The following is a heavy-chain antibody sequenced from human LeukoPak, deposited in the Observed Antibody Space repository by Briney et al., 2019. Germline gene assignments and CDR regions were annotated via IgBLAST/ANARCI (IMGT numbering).Heavy chain of an antibody. CDR2: ISGSGGNT. J-gene: IGHJ3*02. V-gene: IGHV3-23*01. D-gene: IGHD4-17*01. CDR1: GFTFSSYG. CDR3: ARGPVTRFEI. Sequence: GGSLRLSCAASGFTFSSYGMSWVRQAPGKGLEWVSGISGSGGNTYYADSVKGRFTISRDNSKNTLYLQMNSLRAEDTAVYYCARGPVTRFEIWGQGTMVTVSS.